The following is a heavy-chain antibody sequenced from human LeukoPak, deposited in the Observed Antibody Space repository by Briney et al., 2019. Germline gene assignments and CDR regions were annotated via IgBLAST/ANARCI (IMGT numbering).Heavy chain of an antibody. CDR2: IYPGDSGT. D-gene: IGHD3-10*01. J-gene: IGHJ6*02. Sequence: GESLKISCKGSGYSFTSYWIGWVRQMPGKGLEWMGIIYPGDSGTRYSPSFQGQVTISADKSISTAYLQWSSLKASDTAMYYCARIYYGSGSASHYGVDVWGQGTPVTVSS. CDR1: GYSFTSYW. CDR3: ARIYYGSGSASHYGVDV. V-gene: IGHV5-51*01.